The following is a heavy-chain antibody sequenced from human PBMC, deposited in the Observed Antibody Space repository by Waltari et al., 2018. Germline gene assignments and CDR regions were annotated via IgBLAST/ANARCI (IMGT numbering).Heavy chain of an antibody. Sequence: QVQLVESGGGVVQPGRSLRLSCAASGFTFSSYGMHWVRQAPGKGGEWVTVISYDGSNKYSADSVKGRFTISRDNSKNTLYLQMNSLRAEDTAVYYCAKSPYSSSSSFDYWGQGTLVTVSS. CDR3: AKSPYSSSSSFDY. CDR1: GFTFSSYG. D-gene: IGHD6-6*01. J-gene: IGHJ4*02. V-gene: IGHV3-30*18. CDR2: ISYDGSNK.